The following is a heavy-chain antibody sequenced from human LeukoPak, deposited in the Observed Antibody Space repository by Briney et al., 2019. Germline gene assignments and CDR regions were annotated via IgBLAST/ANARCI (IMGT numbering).Heavy chain of an antibody. V-gene: IGHV3-33*01. J-gene: IGHJ4*02. D-gene: IGHD3-22*01. Sequence: GRSPRLSCAASGVTFSNYGMHWVRQAPGKGLEWVAVIWHDGSNKYYADSVKGRFTISRDNSKNTLYLQMNSLRAEDTAIYYCARQLSPSYCDSSGFSYPDYWGQGTLVTVSS. CDR3: ARQLSPSYCDSSGFSYPDY. CDR2: IWHDGSNK. CDR1: GVTFSNYG.